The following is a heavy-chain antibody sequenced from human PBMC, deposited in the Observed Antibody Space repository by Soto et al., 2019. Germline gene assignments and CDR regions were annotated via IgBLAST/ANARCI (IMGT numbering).Heavy chain of an antibody. Sequence: GGSLRLSCAASGFTFSSYAMSWVRQAPGKGLEWVSAISGSGGSTYYADSVKGRFTISRDNSKNTLYLQMNSLRAEDTAVYYCAKNSDRVTMVRGVIPYYFDYWGQGTLVTVSS. CDR3: AKNSDRVTMVRGVIPYYFDY. D-gene: IGHD3-10*01. V-gene: IGHV3-23*01. J-gene: IGHJ4*02. CDR1: GFTFSSYA. CDR2: ISGSGGST.